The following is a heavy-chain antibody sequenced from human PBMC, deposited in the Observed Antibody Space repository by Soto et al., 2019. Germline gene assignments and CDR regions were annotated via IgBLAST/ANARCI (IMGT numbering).Heavy chain of an antibody. D-gene: IGHD6-13*01. J-gene: IGHJ6*02. Sequence: ASVKVSCKASGYTFTGYDINWVRQAAGQGLEWMGWMNPNSGATGYAQNFQGRLSMTRDTSISTAYMALSSLRSEDTAIYYCARGIEAGMDVWGQGTTVTVSS. V-gene: IGHV1-8*01. CDR1: GYTFTGYD. CDR3: ARGIEAGMDV. CDR2: MNPNSGAT.